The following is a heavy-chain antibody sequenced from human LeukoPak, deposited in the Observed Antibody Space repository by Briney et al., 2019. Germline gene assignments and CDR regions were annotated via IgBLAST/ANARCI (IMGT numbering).Heavy chain of an antibody. CDR3: ARARTPLTYYYYYMDV. Sequence: SETLSLTCAVYGGSFSGYYWSWIRQPPGKGLDWIGEINHSGSTNYNPSLKSRVTISVDTSKNQFSLKLSSVTAADTAVYYCARARTPLTYYYYYMDVWGKGTTVTVSS. J-gene: IGHJ6*03. CDR1: GGSFSGYY. V-gene: IGHV4-34*01. CDR2: INHSGST.